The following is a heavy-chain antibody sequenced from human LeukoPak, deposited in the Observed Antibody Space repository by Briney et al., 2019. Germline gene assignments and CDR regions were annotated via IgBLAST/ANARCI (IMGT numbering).Heavy chain of an antibody. CDR2: IKQDGSEK. D-gene: IGHD3-22*01. Sequence: GGSLRLSCAASGFTFSRYWMSWVRQAPGRGLEWVANIKQDGSEKYYVDSVKGRFTISRDNAKNSLYLQMNSLRDEDTAMYYCARGPTVTMTPGDFDSWGPGTLVTVSS. CDR1: GFTFSRYW. J-gene: IGHJ4*02. V-gene: IGHV3-7*01. CDR3: ARGPTVTMTPGDFDS.